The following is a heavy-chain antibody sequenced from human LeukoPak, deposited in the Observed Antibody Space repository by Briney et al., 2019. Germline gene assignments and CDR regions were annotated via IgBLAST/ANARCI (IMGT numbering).Heavy chain of an antibody. D-gene: IGHD3-9*01. CDR2: RNYRGST. Sequence: SETLSLTCTVSGGSISSYYWSWIRQPPGKGLEWIGYRNYRGSTDYNPSLKSRVTFSVDTSKNQFSLRLSSVTAADTAVYYCGRRTYYDTLTGYNYWYFDLCGRGTLVTVSS. CDR3: GRRTYYDTLTGYNYWYFDL. J-gene: IGHJ2*01. V-gene: IGHV4-59*01. CDR1: GGSISSYY.